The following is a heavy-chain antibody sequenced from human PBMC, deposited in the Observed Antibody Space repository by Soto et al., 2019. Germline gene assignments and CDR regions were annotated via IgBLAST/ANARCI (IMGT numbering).Heavy chain of an antibody. CDR3: TTLVVIRPYGMDV. CDR2: IKSKTDGGTT. CDR1: GFTFSNAW. D-gene: IGHD2-21*01. Sequence: GGSLRLSCAASGFTFSNAWMNWVRQAPGKGLEWVGRIKSKTDGGTTDYAAPVKGRFTISRDDSKNTLYLQMNSLKTEDTAVYYCTTLVVIRPYGMDVWGQGTTVTVSS. J-gene: IGHJ6*02. V-gene: IGHV3-15*07.